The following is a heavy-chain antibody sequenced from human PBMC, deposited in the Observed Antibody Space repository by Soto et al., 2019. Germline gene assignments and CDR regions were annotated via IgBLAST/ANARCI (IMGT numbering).Heavy chain of an antibody. D-gene: IGHD3-9*01. J-gene: IGHJ6*02. V-gene: IGHV4-59*01. Sequence: SETLSLTCTVSGGSISSYYWSWIRQPPWKGLEWIGYIYYSGSTNYNPSLKSRVTISVDTSKNQFSLKLSSVTAADTAVYYCARDFGTSDILTGQYGMDVWGQGPTVTVSS. CDR1: GGSISSYY. CDR3: ARDFGTSDILTGQYGMDV. CDR2: IYYSGST.